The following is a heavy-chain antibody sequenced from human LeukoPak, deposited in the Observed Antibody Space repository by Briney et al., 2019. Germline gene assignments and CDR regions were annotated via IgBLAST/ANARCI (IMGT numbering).Heavy chain of an antibody. CDR2: INYSEST. Sequence: SETLSLTCTVSGGSISSYYWSWMRQPPGKGLEWIGYINYSESTKYNPSLKSRVTISVDTSKNQFSLKLTSVTAADTAVYYCARGYAGAATFDYWGQGTLVTVSS. V-gene: IGHV4-59*01. CDR1: GGSISSYY. CDR3: ARGYAGAATFDY. J-gene: IGHJ4*02. D-gene: IGHD1-26*01.